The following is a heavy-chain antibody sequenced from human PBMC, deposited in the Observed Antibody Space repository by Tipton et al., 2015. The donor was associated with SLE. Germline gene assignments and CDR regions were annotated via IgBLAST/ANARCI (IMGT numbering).Heavy chain of an antibody. V-gene: IGHV4-59*12. Sequence: TLSLTCTVSGASISSYYWSWIRQPPGKGLEWIGYIYYSGSTIHNPSLKSRVTISVDTSKNQFSLKLSSVTAADTAVYYCARGGEAVAGTSYFQHWGQGTLVTVSS. J-gene: IGHJ1*01. D-gene: IGHD6-19*01. CDR1: GASISSYY. CDR3: ARGGEAVAGTSYFQH. CDR2: IYYSGST.